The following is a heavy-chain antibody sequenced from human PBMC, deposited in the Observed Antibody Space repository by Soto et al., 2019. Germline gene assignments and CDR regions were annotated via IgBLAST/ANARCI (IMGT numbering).Heavy chain of an antibody. CDR1: GGSFSGYY. Sequence: SETLSLTCAVYGGSFSGYYWSWIRQPPGKGLEWIGEINHSGSTNYNPSLKSRVTISVDTSKNQFSLKLSSVTAADTAVYYCARGSSVTGNRMDVWGQGTTVTVSS. V-gene: IGHV4-34*01. CDR3: ARGSSVTGNRMDV. D-gene: IGHD4-17*01. J-gene: IGHJ6*02. CDR2: INHSGST.